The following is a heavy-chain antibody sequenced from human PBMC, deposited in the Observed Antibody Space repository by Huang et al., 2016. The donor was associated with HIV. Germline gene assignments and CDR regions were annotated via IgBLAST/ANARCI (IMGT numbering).Heavy chain of an antibody. CDR2: ISSISSTI. J-gene: IGHJ4*02. Sequence: CAASGFTFSSYSMNWVRQAPGKGLEWVSYISSISSTIYYADSVKGRFTISRDNAKNSLYLQMNSLRAEDTAVYYCARFYLDWLLAREYYFDYWGQGTLVTVSS. V-gene: IGHV3-48*01. CDR1: GFTFSSYS. CDR3: ARFYLDWLLAREYYFDY. D-gene: IGHD3-9*01.